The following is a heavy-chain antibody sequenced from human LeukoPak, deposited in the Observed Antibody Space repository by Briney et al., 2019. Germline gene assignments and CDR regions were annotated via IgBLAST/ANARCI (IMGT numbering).Heavy chain of an antibody. D-gene: IGHD3-22*01. CDR2: IYYSGST. Sequence: SETLSLTCTVSGGSFSNYYWSWIRQPPGKGLEWIGYIYYSGSTNYNPSLKSRVTISVDTSKNQFSLKLSSVTAADTAVYYCAITSSGYPDDAFDIWGQGTMVTVSS. CDR3: AITSSGYPDDAFDI. V-gene: IGHV4-59*01. J-gene: IGHJ3*02. CDR1: GGSFSNYY.